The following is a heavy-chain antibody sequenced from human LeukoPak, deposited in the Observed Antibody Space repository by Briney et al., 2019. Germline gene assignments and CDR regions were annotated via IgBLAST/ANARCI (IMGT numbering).Heavy chain of an antibody. J-gene: IGHJ6*03. Sequence: PGRSPRLSCTASGFTFGEHVVSWVRQAPGKGLEWVGLIRSRTFRGTTENAASVEGRFTFSRDDSKSIAYLQMNSLKTEDTAVYYCTREDLYYYYMDVWGKGTTVTVSS. CDR3: TREDLYYYYMDV. CDR1: GFTFGEHV. V-gene: IGHV3-49*04. CDR2: IRSRTFRGTT.